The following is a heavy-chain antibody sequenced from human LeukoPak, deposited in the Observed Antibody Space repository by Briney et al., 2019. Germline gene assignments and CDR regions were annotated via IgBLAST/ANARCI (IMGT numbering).Heavy chain of an antibody. V-gene: IGHV1-2*02. Sequence: GASVKVSCTASGYTFTGYYMHWVRQAPGQGLEWMGWINPNSGGTNYAQKFQGRVTMTRDTSISTAYMELSRLRSDDTAVYYCARDVVYYGSGSYRSDWAFDYWGQGTLVTVSS. J-gene: IGHJ4*02. CDR1: GYTFTGYY. D-gene: IGHD3-10*01. CDR3: ARDVVYYGSGSYRSDWAFDY. CDR2: INPNSGGT.